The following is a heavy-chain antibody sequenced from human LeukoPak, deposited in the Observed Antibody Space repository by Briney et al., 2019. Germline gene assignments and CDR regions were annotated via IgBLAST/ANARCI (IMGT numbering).Heavy chain of an antibody. V-gene: IGHV3-74*01. D-gene: IGHD2/OR15-2a*01. CDR1: GNYW. J-gene: IGHJ4*02. CDR2: INSDGSWT. Sequence: GGSLRLSCAASGNYWMHWVRQVPGKGLMWVSHINSDGSWTSYADSVKGRFTISKDNAKNTVYLQMNSLRAEDTAVYYCVSFYETYWGRGTLVTVSS. CDR3: VSFYETY.